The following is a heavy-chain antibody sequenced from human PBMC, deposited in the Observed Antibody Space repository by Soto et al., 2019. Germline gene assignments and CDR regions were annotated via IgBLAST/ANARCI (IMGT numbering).Heavy chain of an antibody. CDR1: GGTFISYA. V-gene: IGHV1-69*13. J-gene: IGHJ6*02. D-gene: IGHD3-3*01. Sequence: VKVSCKAFGGTFISYAFSWVRQAPGQGLEWMGGTIPIFSTTHYAQNFQGRVTITADGSTSTAYMELSSLRSEDTAVYYCAAAVWRGYSEYYYGMDVWGLGTTVTVSS. CDR2: TIPIFSTT. CDR3: AAAVWRGYSEYYYGMDV.